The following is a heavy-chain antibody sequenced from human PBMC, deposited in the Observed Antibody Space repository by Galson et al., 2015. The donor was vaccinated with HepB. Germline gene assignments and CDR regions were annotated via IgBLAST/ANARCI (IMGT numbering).Heavy chain of an antibody. CDR1: GGSISSSIDY. V-gene: IGHV4-39*01. Sequence: ETLSLTCTVSGGSISSSIDYWGWMRQPPGKGLEWIGSVFYSGSTYDNPSLKSRVTISVDTSKKQFSLKLRSVTAADTAVYYCARHRIAVRQWDAFDIWGQGTMVIVSS. J-gene: IGHJ3*02. D-gene: IGHD6-6*01. CDR3: ARHRIAVRQWDAFDI. CDR2: VFYSGST.